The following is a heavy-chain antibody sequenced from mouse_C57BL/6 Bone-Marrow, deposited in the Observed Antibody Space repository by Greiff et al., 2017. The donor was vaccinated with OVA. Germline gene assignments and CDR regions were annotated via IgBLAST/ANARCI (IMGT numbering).Heavy chain of an antibody. CDR1: GYTFTSYW. CDR3: ADLHWAFAY. D-gene: IGHD4-1*01. J-gene: IGHJ3*01. Sequence: QVQLQQPGAELVKPGASVKLSCKASGYTFTSYWMHWVKQRPGQGLEWIGMIHPNSGSTNYNEKLKSKATLTVDKSSSTAYMQLSSLTSEDSAVYYCADLHWAFAYWGQGTLVTVSA. V-gene: IGHV1-64*01. CDR2: IHPNSGST.